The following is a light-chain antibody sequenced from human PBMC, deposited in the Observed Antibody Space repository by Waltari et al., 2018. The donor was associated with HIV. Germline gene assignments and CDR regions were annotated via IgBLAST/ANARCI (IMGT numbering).Light chain of an antibody. V-gene: IGKV4-1*01. J-gene: IGKJ1*01. CDR2: CAS. CDR3: QQYYSSLWT. CDR1: PSVLYNSNKIGY. Sequence: DIALSQYPDSLAVSLGGRATIQCPSSPSVLYNSNKIGYLAWYQQKPGQPPNLLFSCASTRDAGLPDRFSGSGSGTDFTLTIHGLELEDVAVYYCQQYYSSLWTFGQGTKVEIK.